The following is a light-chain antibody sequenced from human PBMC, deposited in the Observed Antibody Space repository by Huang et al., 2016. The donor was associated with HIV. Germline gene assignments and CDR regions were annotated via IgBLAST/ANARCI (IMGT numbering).Light chain of an antibody. CDR3: QQYNNWPPLLT. CDR2: GAS. V-gene: IGKV3-15*01. Sequence: EIVLTQSPATLSLSPGERAALSCSATQSINNNLAWYQQKPGQSPRLLIYGASTRATGIPARFRCSGSGTEFTLTISSLQSEDFAVYYCQQYNNWPPLLTFGGGTKVEIK. CDR1: QSINNN. J-gene: IGKJ4*01.